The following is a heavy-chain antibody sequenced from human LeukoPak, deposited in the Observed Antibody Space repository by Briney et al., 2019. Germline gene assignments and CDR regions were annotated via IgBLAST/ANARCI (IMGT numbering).Heavy chain of an antibody. CDR1: GGSISSASYY. D-gene: IGHD2-8*01. J-gene: IGHJ4*02. CDR3: ARGVSAAHIFYCDY. V-gene: IGHV4-39*07. CDR2: IYYSGNP. Sequence: SETLSLTCTVSGGSISSASYYWAWIRQPPGKGLEWIGSIYYSGNPDYNPSLKSRVTMSVDTSRNQFSLKVNSVTAADTAVYYCARGVSAAHIFYCDYWGQGTLVTVSS.